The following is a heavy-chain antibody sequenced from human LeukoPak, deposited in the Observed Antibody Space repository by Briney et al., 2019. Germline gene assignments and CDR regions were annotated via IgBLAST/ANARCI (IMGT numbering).Heavy chain of an antibody. CDR3: AKVARRGVIRGWFDP. CDR1: GFTFSSYG. J-gene: IGHJ5*02. Sequence: GGSLRLSCAASGFTFSSYGMHWVRQAPGKGLEWVAFIRYDGSNKYYADSVKGRFTISRDNSKNTLYLQMNSLRAEDTAVYYCAKVARRGVIRGWFDPWGQGTLVTVSS. V-gene: IGHV3-30*02. CDR2: IRYDGSNK. D-gene: IGHD3-10*01.